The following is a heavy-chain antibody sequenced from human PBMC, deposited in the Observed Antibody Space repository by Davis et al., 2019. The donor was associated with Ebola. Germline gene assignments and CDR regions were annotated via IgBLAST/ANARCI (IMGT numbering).Heavy chain of an antibody. V-gene: IGHV3-73*01. Sequence: PSETLSLTCTVSGGSVSRGTYWSWIRQASGKGLEWVGRIRSKANSYATAYAASVKGRFTISRDDSKNTTYLQMNSLKTEDTAVYYCSAFVDYWGQGTLVTVSS. CDR1: GGSVSRGTY. CDR3: SAFVDY. D-gene: IGHD3-3*02. J-gene: IGHJ4*02. CDR2: IRSKANSYAT.